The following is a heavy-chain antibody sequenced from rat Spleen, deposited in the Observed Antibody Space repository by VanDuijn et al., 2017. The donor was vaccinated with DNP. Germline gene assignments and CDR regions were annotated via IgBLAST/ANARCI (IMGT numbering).Heavy chain of an antibody. J-gene: IGHJ3*01. CDR2: IFTGGGGT. CDR3: ATGVSGGYADWFIY. Sequence: EVQLVASGGGLVQPGRSMKLSCAASGFTFSTFPMVWVRQAPTKGLEWVAAIFTGGGGTYYRDSVKGRYTISRDYARSTLYLQMDSLRSEDTATYFCATGVSGGYADWFIYWGQGILVTVSS. CDR1: GFTFSTFP. V-gene: IGHV5-46*01. D-gene: IGHD1-11*01.